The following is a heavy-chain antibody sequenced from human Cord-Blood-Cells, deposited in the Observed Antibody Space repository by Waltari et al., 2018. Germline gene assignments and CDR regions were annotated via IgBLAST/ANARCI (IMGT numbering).Heavy chain of an antibody. V-gene: IGHV3-13*01. D-gene: IGHD4-17*01. CDR2: IGTAGDT. Sequence: EVQLVESGGGLVQPGGSLRLSCAASGFTFSSYDMHWVRQATGKGLEWVSAIGTAGDTYYPGSVKGRFTISRENAKNSLYLQMNSLRAGDTAVYYCARVDYDDAFDIWGQGTMVTVSS. J-gene: IGHJ3*02. CDR3: ARVDYDDAFDI. CDR1: GFTFSSYD.